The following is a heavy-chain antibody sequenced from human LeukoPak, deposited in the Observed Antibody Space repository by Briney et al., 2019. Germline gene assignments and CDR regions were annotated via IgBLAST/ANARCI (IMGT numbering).Heavy chain of an antibody. J-gene: IGHJ4*02. CDR2: ISWNSNSI. CDR3: AKDKYSSSLSEFDY. D-gene: IGHD6-13*01. Sequence: PGGSLRLSCAAPGFSFDDHAMHWVRQAPGKGLEWVSGISWNSNSIGYADSVKGRFTISRDNAKNSLYLQMNSLTSEDTALYYCAKDKYSSSLSEFDYWGQGTLVTVSS. V-gene: IGHV3-9*01. CDR1: GFSFDDHA.